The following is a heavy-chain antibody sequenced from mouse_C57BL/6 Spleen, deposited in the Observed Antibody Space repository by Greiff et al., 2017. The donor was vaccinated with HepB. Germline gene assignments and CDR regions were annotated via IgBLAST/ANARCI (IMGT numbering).Heavy chain of an antibody. V-gene: IGHV1-55*01. D-gene: IGHD1-1*01. CDR1: GYTFTDYW. Sequence: QVQLKQPGAELVQPGASVKLSCKASGYTFTDYWITWVKQTPGQGLEWIGVIYTGSGSTNYNEKFKSKATLTGDTSSSTAYMQLSSLTSEDSAVYYCANLIPTVTYDFDYWGQGTTLTVSS. J-gene: IGHJ2*01. CDR3: ANLIPTVTYDFDY. CDR2: IYTGSGST.